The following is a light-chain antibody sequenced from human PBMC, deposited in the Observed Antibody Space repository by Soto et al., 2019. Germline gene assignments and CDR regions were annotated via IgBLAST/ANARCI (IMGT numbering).Light chain of an antibody. V-gene: IGKV3-20*01. CDR1: QSVSSSY. J-gene: IGKJ4*01. CDR2: GAS. CDR3: QQSGSSPLT. Sequence: EIELTQSPGTLSLSPGERATLSCRASQSVSSSYLAWYQQKPGQAPRLLIYGASSRATGILDRFSGSGSGTAFTLTISRLEPEDFAVYYCQQSGSSPLTFGGGTNVEIK.